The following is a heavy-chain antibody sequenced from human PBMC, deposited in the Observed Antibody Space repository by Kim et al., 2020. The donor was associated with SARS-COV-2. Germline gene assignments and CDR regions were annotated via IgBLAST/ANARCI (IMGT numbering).Heavy chain of an antibody. V-gene: IGHV3-9*01. J-gene: IGHJ3*02. CDR3: AKLRRQWLVLDAFDI. Sequence: GGSLRLSCAASGFTFDDYAMHWVRQAPGKGLEWVSGISWNSGSIGYADSVKGRFTISRDNAKNSLYLQMNSLRAEDTALYYCAKLRRQWLVLDAFDIWGQGTMVTVSS. D-gene: IGHD6-19*01. CDR1: GFTFDDYA. CDR2: ISWNSGSI.